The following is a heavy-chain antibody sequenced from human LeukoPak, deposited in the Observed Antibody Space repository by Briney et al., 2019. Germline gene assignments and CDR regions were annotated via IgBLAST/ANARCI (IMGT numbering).Heavy chain of an antibody. CDR2: IKQDGSEK. J-gene: IGHJ4*02. D-gene: IGHD2/OR15-2a*01. CDR3: ARGPLIAPYYFDY. V-gene: IGHV3-7*01. CDR1: GFTFSSYW. Sequence: GGSLRLSCAASGFTFSSYWMSWVRQAPGKGLEWVANIKQDGSEKYYVDSVKGRFTTSRDNAKNSLYLQMNSLRAEDTAVYYCARGPLIAPYYFDYWGQGTLVTVSS.